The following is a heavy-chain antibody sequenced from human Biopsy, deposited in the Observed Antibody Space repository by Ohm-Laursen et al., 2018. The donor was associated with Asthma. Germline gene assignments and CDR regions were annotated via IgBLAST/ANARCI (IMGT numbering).Heavy chain of an antibody. CDR3: ARVPTTLRYFDL. V-gene: IGHV4-61*01. J-gene: IGHJ2*01. CDR2: ISCSGST. D-gene: IGHD2-15*01. Sequence: SDTLSLTCTVSGGSVSSGSYYWSWIRQPPGKGLAWVSYISCSGSTDYNPSLKSRLTISMDTSKNQFSLKLSSVTAADTAVYYCARVPTTLRYFDLWGRGTLVTVSS. CDR1: GGSVSSGSYY.